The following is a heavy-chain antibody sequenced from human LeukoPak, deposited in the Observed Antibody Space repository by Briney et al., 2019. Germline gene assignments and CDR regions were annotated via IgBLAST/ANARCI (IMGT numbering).Heavy chain of an antibody. V-gene: IGHV4-59*01. CDR3: ARTPQITIFGVVRSDNWFDP. D-gene: IGHD3-3*01. CDR2: IYYSGST. CDR1: GGSISSYY. J-gene: IGHJ5*02. Sequence: SETLSLTCTVSGGSISSYYWGWIRQPPGKGLEWIGYIYYSGSTNYNPSLKSRVTISVDTSKNQFSLKLSSVTAADTAVYYCARTPQITIFGVVRSDNWFDPWGQGTLVTV.